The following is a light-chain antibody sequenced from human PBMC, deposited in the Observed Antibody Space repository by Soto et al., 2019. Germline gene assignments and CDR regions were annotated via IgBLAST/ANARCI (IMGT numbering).Light chain of an antibody. Sequence: EIVLTQSPGTLSLSPGERATLSCRASQSVSSSYLAWYQQKPGQAPRLLIYGASSRATGIPDRFSGSGSGKDLTLTISRLEPEDFAVHYCQQYGSSPRTFGQGTKVEIK. CDR3: QQYGSSPRT. V-gene: IGKV3-20*01. J-gene: IGKJ1*01. CDR2: GAS. CDR1: QSVSSSY.